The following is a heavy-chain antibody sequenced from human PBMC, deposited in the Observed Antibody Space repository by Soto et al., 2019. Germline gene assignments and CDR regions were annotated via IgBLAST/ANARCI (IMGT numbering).Heavy chain of an antibody. CDR1: GFTLSGYA. CDR3: AAYIHTGYDPYY. CDR2: ISAGGVTT. Sequence: GESLRLSCAVSGFTLSGYAMKWVRQAPGKGLEWVSAISAGGVTTYYADSVKGRFTISRDTSRNTVFLEMNSLRAEDTAMYYCAAYIHTGYDPYYWGQGTLVTVSS. J-gene: IGHJ4*02. D-gene: IGHD5-18*01. V-gene: IGHV3-23*01.